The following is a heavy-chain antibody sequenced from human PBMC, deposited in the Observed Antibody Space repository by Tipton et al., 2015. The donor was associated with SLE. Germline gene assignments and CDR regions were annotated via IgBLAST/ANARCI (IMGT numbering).Heavy chain of an antibody. CDR3: ARDFVCDSISCSNWFDP. D-gene: IGHD2-2*01. CDR2: IYHSGTT. J-gene: IGHJ5*02. CDR1: GASISGGGYS. Sequence: SGLVKPSETLSLTCTVSGASISGGGYSWNWIRQPPGKGLEWIGYIYHSGTTYYNPSLNSRVTMSADTSKNQFSLRLSSVTTADTAVYYCARDFVCDSISCSNWFDPWGQGTLVTVSS. V-gene: IGHV4-30-2*01.